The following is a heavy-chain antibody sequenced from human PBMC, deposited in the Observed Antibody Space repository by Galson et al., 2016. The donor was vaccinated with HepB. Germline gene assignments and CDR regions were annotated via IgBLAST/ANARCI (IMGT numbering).Heavy chain of an antibody. J-gene: IGHJ4*02. CDR1: SGSINNYS. V-gene: IGHV4-59*01. D-gene: IGHD1-1*01. Sequence: SETLSLTCTFSSGSINNYSWNWIRQPPGKGLEWIANVHYTGDTKYSPSLRSRVTISLDTPKDSFSLKLSSVTAADTAIHYCAGARIHAGALEVYWGQGTLVTVSS. CDR2: VHYTGDT. CDR3: AGARIHAGALEVY.